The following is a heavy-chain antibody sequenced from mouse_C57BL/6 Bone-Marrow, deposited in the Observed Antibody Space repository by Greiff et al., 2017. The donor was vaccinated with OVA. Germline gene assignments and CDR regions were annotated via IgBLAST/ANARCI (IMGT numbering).Heavy chain of an antibody. J-gene: IGHJ3*01. CDR2: INPNNGGT. CDR1: GYTFTDYY. Sequence: EVQLQQSGPELVKPGASVKISCKASGYTFTDYYMNWVKQSHGKSLEWIGDINPNNGGTSYNQKFKGKATLTVDKSSSTAYMELRSLTSEDSAVYYCARWPSYYSNYVWFAYWGQGTLVTVSA. D-gene: IGHD2-5*01. CDR3: ARWPSYYSNYVWFAY. V-gene: IGHV1-26*01.